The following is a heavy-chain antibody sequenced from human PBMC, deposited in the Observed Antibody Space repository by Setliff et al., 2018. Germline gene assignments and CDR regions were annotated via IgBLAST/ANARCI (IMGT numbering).Heavy chain of an antibody. CDR2: INHSGST. Sequence: PSETLSLTCAVYGGSFSGYYWSWIRQPPGKGLEWLGEINHSGSTNCNPSLKSRVTISVDTSKNQFSLRLSSVTAADTAVYYCARDKTGYYYDSSGSHKWDAFDIWGQGTMVTVSS. CDR3: ARDKTGYYYDSSGSHKWDAFDI. J-gene: IGHJ3*02. CDR1: GGSFSGYY. D-gene: IGHD3-22*01. V-gene: IGHV4-34*01.